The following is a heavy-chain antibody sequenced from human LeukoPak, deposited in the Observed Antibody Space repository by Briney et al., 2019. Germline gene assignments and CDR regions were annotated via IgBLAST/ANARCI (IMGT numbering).Heavy chain of an antibody. CDR3: ARLYCSSTSCYGWFDP. Sequence: SETLSLTCTVSGGSISSYYWSWIRQPPGKGPEWIGYIYYSGSTNYNPSLKSRVTISVDTSKNQFSLKLSSVTAADTAVYYCARLYCSSTSCYGWFDPWGQGTLVTVSS. CDR1: GGSISSYY. V-gene: IGHV4-59*08. D-gene: IGHD2-2*01. CDR2: IYYSGST. J-gene: IGHJ5*02.